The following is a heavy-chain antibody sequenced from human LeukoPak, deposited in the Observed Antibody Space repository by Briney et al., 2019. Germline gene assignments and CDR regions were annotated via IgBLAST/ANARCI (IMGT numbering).Heavy chain of an antibody. CDR2: ISSSSSYI. CDR3: ARVSGATSTFDY. D-gene: IGHD1-26*01. J-gene: IGHJ4*02. Sequence: KSGGSPRLSCAASGFTFSSYSMNWVRQAPGKGLEWVSSISSSSSYIYYADSVKGRFTISRDNAKNSLYLQMNSLRAEDTAVYYCARVSGATSTFDYWGQGTLVTVSS. CDR1: GFTFSSYS. V-gene: IGHV3-21*01.